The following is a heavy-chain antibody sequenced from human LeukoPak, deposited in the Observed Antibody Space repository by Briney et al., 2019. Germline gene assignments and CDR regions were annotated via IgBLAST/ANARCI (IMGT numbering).Heavy chain of an antibody. D-gene: IGHD3-22*01. J-gene: IGHJ4*02. CDR1: GFTFSSYA. CDR2: ISGSGGST. CDR3: ALYYYDSSGYYGGYFDY. Sequence: GGSLRLSCAASGFTFSSYAMSWVRQAPGKGLEWVSAISGSGGSTYYADSVKGRFTIPRDNSKNTLYLQMNSLRAEDTAVYYCALYYYDSSGYYGGYFDYWGQGTLVTVSS. V-gene: IGHV3-23*01.